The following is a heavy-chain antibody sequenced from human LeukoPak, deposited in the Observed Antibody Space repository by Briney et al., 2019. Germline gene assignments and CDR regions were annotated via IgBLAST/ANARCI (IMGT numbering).Heavy chain of an antibody. D-gene: IGHD6-13*01. CDR2: IHYSGST. CDR3: ARVTSWYSLIFWFDP. J-gene: IGHJ5*02. CDR1: GDSISSYS. V-gene: IGHV4-59*01. Sequence: SETLSLTCIVSGDSISSYSWSWIRQPPGKGLEWIGDIHYSGSTNYNPSLKGRITLSVDTSKSQFSLKLSSVTAADAAVYYCARVTSWYSLIFWFDPWGQGALVTVSS.